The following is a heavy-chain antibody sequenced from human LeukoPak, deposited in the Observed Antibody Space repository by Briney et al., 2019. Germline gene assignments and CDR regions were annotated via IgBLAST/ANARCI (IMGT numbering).Heavy chain of an antibody. CDR3: ARGGIGSSWYVGYFQH. D-gene: IGHD6-13*01. CDR2: INHSGST. J-gene: IGHJ1*01. V-gene: IGHV4-34*01. CDR1: GGSFSGYY. Sequence: SETLSLTCAVYGGSFSGYYWSWIRQPPGKGLEWIGEINHSGSTNYNPSLKSRVTISVDTSKNQFSLKLSSVTAADTAAYYCARGGIGSSWYVGYFQHWGQGTLVTVSS.